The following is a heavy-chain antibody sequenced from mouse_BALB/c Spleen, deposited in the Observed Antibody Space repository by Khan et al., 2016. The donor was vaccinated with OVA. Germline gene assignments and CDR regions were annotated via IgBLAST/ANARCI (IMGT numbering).Heavy chain of an antibody. CDR2: IYPGNGNS. J-gene: IGHJ2*01. V-gene: IGHV1-77*01. D-gene: IGHD1-2*01. CDR3: ARGNYGLYYFDY. CDR1: GYTFTDYY. Sequence: QVRLQQPGAELARPGASVKLSCKAAGYTFTDYYINWVKQRTGQGLEWIGDIYPGNGNSYYNEKFRDKATLTADKSSSTAYIHLSSLTSEDSAVDSSARGNYGLYYFDYRGQGTTLTVSS.